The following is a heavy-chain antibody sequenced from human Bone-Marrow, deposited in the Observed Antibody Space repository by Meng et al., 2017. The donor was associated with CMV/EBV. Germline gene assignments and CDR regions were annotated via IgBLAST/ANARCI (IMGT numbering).Heavy chain of an antibody. J-gene: IGHJ4*02. D-gene: IGHD3-10*01. CDR2: IYFSGST. CDR1: GGSVSSGGYY. CDR3: ARHIDSGSYSGFDY. Sequence: SETLSLTCTVSGGSVSSGGYYWSWVRQPPGKGLEWIGFIYFSGSTNYNPSVKSRVTISVGTSKNQFSLKLSSVTAADTAVYYCARHIDSGSYSGFDYWGQGTLVTVSS. V-gene: IGHV4-61*08.